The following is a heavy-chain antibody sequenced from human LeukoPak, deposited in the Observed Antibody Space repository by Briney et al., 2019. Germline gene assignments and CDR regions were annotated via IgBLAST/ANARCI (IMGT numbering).Heavy chain of an antibody. CDR1: GGSISSYY. J-gene: IGHJ4*02. Sequence: SETLSLTCTVSGGSISSYYWSWIRQPPGKGPEWIGYIYYSGSTNYNPSLKSRVTISVDTSKNQFSLNLSSVSAADTAVYFCARGYSYDSFDYWGLGTLVTVSS. CDR2: IYYSGST. CDR3: ARGYSYDSFDY. D-gene: IGHD5-18*01. V-gene: IGHV4-59*01.